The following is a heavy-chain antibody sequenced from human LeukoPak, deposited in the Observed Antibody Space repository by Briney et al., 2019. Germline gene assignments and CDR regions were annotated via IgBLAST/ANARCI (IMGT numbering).Heavy chain of an antibody. CDR1: GGSISSYY. CDR2: ISYSEST. CDR3: ARQGYDILTGYIDAFDI. J-gene: IGHJ3*02. V-gene: IGHV4-59*08. Sequence: PSETLSLTCTVSGGSISSYYWSWIRQPPGKGLEWIGYISYSESTNYNPSLKSRVTISIDTSKNQFSLKLRSVTAADTAIYYCARQGYDILTGYIDAFDIWGQGTMVTVSS. D-gene: IGHD3-9*01.